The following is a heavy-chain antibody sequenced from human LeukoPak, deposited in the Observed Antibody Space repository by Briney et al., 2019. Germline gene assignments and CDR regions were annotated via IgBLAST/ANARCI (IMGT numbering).Heavy chain of an antibody. D-gene: IGHD7-27*01. CDR1: GFTFSSYA. CDR3: AKDPFFGPPETGDCYFDY. Sequence: GESLRLSCAASGFTFSSYAMSWVRQAPGKGLEWVSAISGSGGSTYYADSVKGRFTISRDNSKNTLYLQMNSLRAEDTAVYYCAKDPFFGPPETGDCYFDYWGQGTLVTVSS. J-gene: IGHJ4*02. V-gene: IGHV3-23*01. CDR2: ISGSGGST.